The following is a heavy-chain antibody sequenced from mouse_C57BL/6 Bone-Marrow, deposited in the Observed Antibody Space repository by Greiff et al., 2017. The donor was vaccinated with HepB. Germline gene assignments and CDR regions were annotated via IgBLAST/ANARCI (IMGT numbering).Heavy chain of an antibody. Sequence: EVKLMESGGGLVKPGGSLKLSCAASGFTFSDYGMHWVRQAPEKGLEWVAYISRGSSTIYYADTVKGRFTISRDNAKNTLFLQMTSLRSEDTAMYYCARNYYGSSDYWGQGTTLTVSS. CDR1: GFTFSDYG. D-gene: IGHD1-1*01. J-gene: IGHJ2*01. CDR2: ISRGSSTI. V-gene: IGHV5-17*01. CDR3: ARNYYGSSDY.